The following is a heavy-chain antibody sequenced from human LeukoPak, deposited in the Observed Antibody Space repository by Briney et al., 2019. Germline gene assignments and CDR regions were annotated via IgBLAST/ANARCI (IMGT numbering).Heavy chain of an antibody. CDR1: GFTFSSYA. Sequence: GGSLRLSCAASGFTFSSYAMSWVRQAPGKGLEWVSAISGSGGSTYYADSVKGRFTISRDNSKNTLYLQMNSLRAEDTAVYYCASERQNCSSPSCYRWDWFDPWGQGTLVTVSS. CDR3: ASERQNCSSPSCYRWDWFDP. J-gene: IGHJ5*02. D-gene: IGHD2-2*01. V-gene: IGHV3-23*01. CDR2: ISGSGGST.